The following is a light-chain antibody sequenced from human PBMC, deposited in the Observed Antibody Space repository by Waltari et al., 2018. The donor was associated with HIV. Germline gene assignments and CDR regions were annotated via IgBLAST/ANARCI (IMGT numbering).Light chain of an antibody. CDR3: CSYAGSYTYV. J-gene: IGLJ1*01. V-gene: IGLV2-11*01. CDR2: DVD. Sequence: QSALTQPRSVSGSPGQSVTISCTGTSRDVGGYDDVSWYQQHPGKTPKLVIYDVDKRPSGVPDRFSGSKSGNTASLTISGLQAEDEVDYYCCSYAGSYTYVFGTGTKVTVL. CDR1: SRDVGGYDD.